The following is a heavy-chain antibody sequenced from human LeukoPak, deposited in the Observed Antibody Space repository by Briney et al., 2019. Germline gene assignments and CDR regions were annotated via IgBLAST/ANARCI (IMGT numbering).Heavy chain of an antibody. CDR2: ISYDGSNK. J-gene: IGHJ4*02. D-gene: IGHD3-10*01. CDR1: GFTFSSYA. CDR3: AKGVYYYGSGSDY. Sequence: GGSLRLSCAASGFTFSSYAMHWGRQAPGKGLEWVAVISYDGSNKYSADSVKGRFTISRDNSKNTLYLQMNSLRAEDTAVYYCAKGVYYYGSGSDYWGQGTLVTVSS. V-gene: IGHV3-30*18.